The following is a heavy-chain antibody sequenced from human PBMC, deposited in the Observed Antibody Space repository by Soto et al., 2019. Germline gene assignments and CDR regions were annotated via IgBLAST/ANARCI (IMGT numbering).Heavy chain of an antibody. V-gene: IGHV3-30*18. CDR3: AKDNYYFDY. J-gene: IGHJ4*02. CDR2: ISYDGSNK. Sequence: QVQLVESGGGVVQPGRSLRLSCAASGFTFRSYGMHWVRQAPGKGLEWVAVISYDGSNKYYADSVKGRFTISRDNSKNTLYLQMNSLRAEDTAVYYCAKDNYYFDYWGQGTLVTVSS. CDR1: GFTFRSYG.